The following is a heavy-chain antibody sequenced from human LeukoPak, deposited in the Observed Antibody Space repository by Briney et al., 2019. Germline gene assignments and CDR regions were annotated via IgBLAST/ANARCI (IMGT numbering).Heavy chain of an antibody. Sequence: GASVKVSCKASGGTFSSYAISWVRQAPGQGLEWMGWISAYNGNTNYAQKLQGRVTMTTDTSTSTAYMELRSLRSDDTAVYYCARDVLWFGELSRSRWFDPWGQGTLVTVSS. CDR1: GGTFSSYA. J-gene: IGHJ5*02. CDR3: ARDVLWFGELSRSRWFDP. CDR2: ISAYNGNT. V-gene: IGHV1-18*01. D-gene: IGHD3-10*01.